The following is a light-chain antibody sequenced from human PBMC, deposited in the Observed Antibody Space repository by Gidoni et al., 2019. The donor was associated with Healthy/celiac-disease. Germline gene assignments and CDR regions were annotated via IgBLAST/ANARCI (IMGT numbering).Light chain of an antibody. CDR3: QQYGSSPGT. J-gene: IGKJ2*02. Sequence: RASQSVSSSYLAWYQQKPGQAPRLLIYGASSRATGIPDRFSGSGSGTDFTLTISRLEPEDFAVYYCQQYGSSPGTFGQGTKLEIK. CDR2: GAS. V-gene: IGKV3-20*01. CDR1: QSVSSSY.